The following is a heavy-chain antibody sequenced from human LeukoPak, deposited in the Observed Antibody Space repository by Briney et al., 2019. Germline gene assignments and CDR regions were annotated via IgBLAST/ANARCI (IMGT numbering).Heavy chain of an antibody. D-gene: IGHD6-13*01. CDR3: ARGRIAAAGHYYYGMDV. J-gene: IGHJ6*02. CDR2: IYYSGST. Sequence: SETLSLTCTVSGGSISSYYWSWIRQPPGKGLEWIGYIYYSGSTNYNPSLKSRVTISVGTSKNQFSLRLSSVTAADTAVYYCARGRIAAAGHYYYGMDVWGQGTTVTVSS. CDR1: GGSISSYY. V-gene: IGHV4-59*01.